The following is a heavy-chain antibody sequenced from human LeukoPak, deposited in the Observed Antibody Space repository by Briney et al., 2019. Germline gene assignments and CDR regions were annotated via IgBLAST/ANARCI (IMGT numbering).Heavy chain of an antibody. J-gene: IGHJ6*02. D-gene: IGHD6-13*01. CDR1: GGTFRSYV. CDR3: ASTTPPPIAAPGTRGLGYYGMDV. CDR2: IIPIFGTA. V-gene: IGHV1-69*13. Sequence: ASVKVPCKASGGTFRSYVISWVRQAPGQGLEWMGGIIPIFGTANYTQKFQGRVTITADESTSTAYMELSSLRSADTAVYYCASTTPPPIAAPGTRGLGYYGMDVWGQGTTVTVSS.